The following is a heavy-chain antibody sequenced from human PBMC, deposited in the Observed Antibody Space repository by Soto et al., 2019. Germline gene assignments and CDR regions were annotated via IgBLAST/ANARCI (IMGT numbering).Heavy chain of an antibody. CDR2: INPSGGST. CDR1: GYTFTSYY. J-gene: IGHJ5*02. D-gene: IGHD6-13*01. Sequence: ASVKVSCKASGYTFTSYYMHWVRQAPGQGLEWMGIINPSGGSTSYAQKFQGRVTMTRDTSTSTVYMELSSLRSEDTAVYYCARKVGAQLVPDHWFDPWGQGTLVTVSS. V-gene: IGHV1-46*03. CDR3: ARKVGAQLVPDHWFDP.